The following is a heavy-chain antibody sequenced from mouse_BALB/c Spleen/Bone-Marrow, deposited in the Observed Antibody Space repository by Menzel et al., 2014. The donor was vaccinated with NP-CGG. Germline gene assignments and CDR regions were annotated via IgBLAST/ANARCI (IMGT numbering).Heavy chain of an antibody. J-gene: IGHJ4*01. Sequence: LVESGTGLVKPGASVKLSCTASGFNIKDTYMHWVKQRPEQGLEWIGRIDPANGNTRYDPKFQGKATITADTSSNTAYLQLTSQTSEDTAIYYCARAYYYGSSYYVMDYWGQGTSVTVSS. CDR1: GFNIKDTY. CDR2: IDPANGNT. CDR3: ARAYYYGSSYYVMDY. V-gene: IGHV14-3*02. D-gene: IGHD1-1*01.